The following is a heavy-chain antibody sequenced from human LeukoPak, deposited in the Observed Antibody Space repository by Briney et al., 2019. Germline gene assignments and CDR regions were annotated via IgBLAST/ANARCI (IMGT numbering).Heavy chain of an antibody. D-gene: IGHD3-22*01. J-gene: IGHJ4*02. V-gene: IGHV1-2*02. Sequence: ASVKVSCKASGYTFTGYYMHWVRQAPGQGLEWMGWINPNSGGTNYAQKFQGRVTMTRDTSISTAYMELSRLRSDDTAAYYCARAGYYDSSGEFDYWGQGTLVTVSS. CDR3: ARAGYYDSSGEFDY. CDR1: GYTFTGYY. CDR2: INPNSGGT.